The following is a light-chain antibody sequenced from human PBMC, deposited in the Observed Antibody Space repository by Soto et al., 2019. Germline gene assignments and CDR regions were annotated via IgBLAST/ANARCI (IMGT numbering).Light chain of an antibody. CDR2: GAS. J-gene: IGKJ5*01. Sequence: DIVLTQSPGTLSVSPGERATLSCRASQTVRSSYLAWYQQRPGQAPRLLIYGASGRATGIPDRFIGSGSGTDFTLTISRLEAEDFAVYLCQQYGTSPITFGQGTRLEIK. CDR3: QQYGTSPIT. V-gene: IGKV3-20*01. CDR1: QTVRSSY.